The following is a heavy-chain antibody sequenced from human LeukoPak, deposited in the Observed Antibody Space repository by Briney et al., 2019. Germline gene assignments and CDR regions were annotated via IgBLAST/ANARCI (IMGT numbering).Heavy chain of an antibody. J-gene: IGHJ4*02. D-gene: IGHD6-19*01. V-gene: IGHV1-18*01. CDR3: ARNISAGVDY. Sequence: VSVKVSCKATGYTLTSYGLSWVRQAPGQGLEWMGWITPYNGYAKYAQKFHGRVTMTTDTSTSTAYMELRSLRSDDTAVYYCARNISAGVDYWGQGTLVTVSS. CDR1: GYTLTSYG. CDR2: ITPYNGYA.